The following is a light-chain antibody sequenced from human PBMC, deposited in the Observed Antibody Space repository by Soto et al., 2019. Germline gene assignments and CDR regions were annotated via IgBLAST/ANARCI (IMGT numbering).Light chain of an antibody. Sequence: QSVLTQPPSASGTPGQRVTISCSGSSSNIGSNTVNWYQQLPGTAPKLLVYSDNQRPSGVPDRFSGSKSGTSASLAISGLQSEDESDYDCAAWDDSLSAYVFATGTKLTVL. CDR1: SSNIGSNT. CDR3: AAWDDSLSAYV. J-gene: IGLJ1*01. V-gene: IGLV1-44*01. CDR2: SDN.